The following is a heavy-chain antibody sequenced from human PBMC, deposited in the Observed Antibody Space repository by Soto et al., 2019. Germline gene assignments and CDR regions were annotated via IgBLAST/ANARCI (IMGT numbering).Heavy chain of an antibody. V-gene: IGHV1-69*13. CDR3: ARGGYCRDVCGYWAVDY. J-gene: IGHJ4*02. D-gene: IGHD2-15*01. Sequence: SVKVSCKASGGTFSSSAISWVRQAPGQGLEWMGVIIPIFDTTNYAQNFQGRLTITADDSTSTAYMELSSLRSEDTALYFAARGGYCRDVCGYWAVDYWGQGTLVTVSS. CDR2: IIPIFDTT. CDR1: GGTFSSSA.